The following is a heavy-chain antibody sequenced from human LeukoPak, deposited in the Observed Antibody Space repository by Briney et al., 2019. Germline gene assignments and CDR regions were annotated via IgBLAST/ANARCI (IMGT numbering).Heavy chain of an antibody. D-gene: IGHD6-13*01. J-gene: IGHJ5*02. V-gene: IGHV4-39*07. CDR2: IYYSGST. CDR3: AREVHGQQLPNWFDP. CDR1: GGSISSSSYY. Sequence: SETLSLTCTVSGGSISSSSYYWGWIRQPPGKGLEWIGSIYYSGSTYYNPSLKSRVTISVDTSKNQFSLKLSSVTAADTAVYYCAREVHGQQLPNWFDPWGQGTLVTVSS.